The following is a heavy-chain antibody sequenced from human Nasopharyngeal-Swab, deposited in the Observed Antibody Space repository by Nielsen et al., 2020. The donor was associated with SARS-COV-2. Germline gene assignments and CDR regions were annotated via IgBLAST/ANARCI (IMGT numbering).Heavy chain of an antibody. Sequence: GESLKISCAASGFTFSTYWMHWVRQPPGKGLLWVSRIDTDGTITDYADSVHGRFTISRDNFKKTLYLQMNSLTGEDTAVYYCARDAPAHYGAFYWGRGTLVTVSS. D-gene: IGHD4-17*01. CDR2: IDTDGTIT. V-gene: IGHV3-74*01. CDR3: ARDAPAHYGAFY. CDR1: GFTFSTYW. J-gene: IGHJ4*02.